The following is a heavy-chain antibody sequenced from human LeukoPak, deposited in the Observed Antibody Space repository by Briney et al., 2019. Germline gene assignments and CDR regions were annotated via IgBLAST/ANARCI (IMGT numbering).Heavy chain of an antibody. CDR2: ISGSGGST. CDR1: GFTFSSYA. CDR3: AKEGGYCSSTSCYTGYGMDV. Sequence: PGGSLRLSCAASGFTFSSYAMSWVRQAPGKGLEWVSAISGSGGSTYYADSVKGRFTISRDNSKSTLYLQMNSLRAEDTAVYYCAKEGGYCSSTSCYTGYGMDVWGQGTTVTVSS. V-gene: IGHV3-23*01. D-gene: IGHD2-2*02. J-gene: IGHJ6*02.